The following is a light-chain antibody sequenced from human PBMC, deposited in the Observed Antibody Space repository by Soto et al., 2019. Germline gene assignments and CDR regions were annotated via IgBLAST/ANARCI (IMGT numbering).Light chain of an antibody. V-gene: IGKV1-27*01. CDR1: HGISNK. Sequence: DMQMTQSPSSLSASVGDRVTITCRASHGISNKLAWYQQKPGKVPKLLIYAASTLQSGVPSRFSGSGSGTDFNLTISSLQPEDVATYYCQKYNSAPTFGQGTRLEI. CDR3: QKYNSAPT. CDR2: AAS. J-gene: IGKJ5*01.